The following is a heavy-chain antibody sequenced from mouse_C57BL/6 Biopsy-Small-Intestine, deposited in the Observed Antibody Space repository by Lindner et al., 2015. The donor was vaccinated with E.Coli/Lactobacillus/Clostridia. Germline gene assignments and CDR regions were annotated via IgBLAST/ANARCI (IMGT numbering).Heavy chain of an antibody. D-gene: IGHD1-1*01. Sequence: VQLQESGAELVRPGASVTLSCTASGFNIKDDYMHWVKQRPEQGLEWIGWIDPENGDTEYASTFQGKATMTADTSSNTAYLQLSSLTSEDTAVYYCTTIYFYGSRDYFDYWGQGTTLTVSS. J-gene: IGHJ2*01. CDR2: IDPENGDT. CDR3: TTIYFYGSRDYFDY. V-gene: IGHV14-4*01. CDR1: GFNIKDDY.